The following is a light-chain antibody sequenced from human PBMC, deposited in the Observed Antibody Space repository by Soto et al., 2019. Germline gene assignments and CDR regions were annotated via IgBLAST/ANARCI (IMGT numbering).Light chain of an antibody. CDR3: QSYDSSLSGYV. CDR1: SSDVGGFNS. V-gene: IGLV2-11*01. J-gene: IGLJ1*01. Sequence: QSVLTQPRSVSGSPGQSVTISCTGTSSDVGGFNSVSWYQQHPGKAPKLMIYDVNKRPSGVPDRFSGSKSGSTASLTISGLQAEDEADYYCQSYDSSLSGYVFGTGTKVTVL. CDR2: DVN.